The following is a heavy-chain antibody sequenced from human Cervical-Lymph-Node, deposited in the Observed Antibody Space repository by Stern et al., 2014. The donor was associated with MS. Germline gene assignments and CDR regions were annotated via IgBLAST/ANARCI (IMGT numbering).Heavy chain of an antibody. V-gene: IGHV4-31*03. CDR1: GGSISSGGYY. D-gene: IGHD3-22*01. J-gene: IGHJ5*02. Sequence: LQLQESGPGLVKPSQTLSLTCTVSGGSISSGGYYWSWIRQHPGKGLEGIGYIYYSGSTYYNPSLKSRFTISVDTSKNQFSLKLSSVTAADTAVYYCARDLRYYYDSSGYYYRWFDPWGQGTLVTVSS. CDR3: ARDLRYYYDSSGYYYRWFDP. CDR2: IYYSGST.